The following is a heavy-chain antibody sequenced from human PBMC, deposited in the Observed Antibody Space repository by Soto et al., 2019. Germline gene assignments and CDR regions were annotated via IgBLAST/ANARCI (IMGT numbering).Heavy chain of an antibody. V-gene: IGHV5-10-1*01. Sequence: GESLKISCKGSGYSFTSYWISWVRQMPGKGLEWMGRIDPSDSYTNYSPSFQGHVTIPADKSISTAYLQWSSLKASDTAMYYCARKEGYYDSSGSLGNWGQGTLVTVSS. CDR3: ARKEGYYDSSGSLGN. D-gene: IGHD3-22*01. CDR1: GYSFTSYW. J-gene: IGHJ4*02. CDR2: IDPSDSYT.